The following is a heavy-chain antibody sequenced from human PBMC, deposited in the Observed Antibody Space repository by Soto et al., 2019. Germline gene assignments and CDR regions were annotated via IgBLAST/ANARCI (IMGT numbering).Heavy chain of an antibody. Sequence: GGSLRLSCAASGFTFSSYAMSWVRQAPGKGLEWVSAISGSGGSTYYADSVKGRFTISRDNSKNTLYLQMNSLRAEDTAVYYCAREKSYGSGSPFGFAYWGQGTLVTVSS. CDR1: GFTFSSYA. V-gene: IGHV3-23*01. CDR2: ISGSGGST. CDR3: AREKSYGSGSPFGFAY. J-gene: IGHJ4*02. D-gene: IGHD3-10*01.